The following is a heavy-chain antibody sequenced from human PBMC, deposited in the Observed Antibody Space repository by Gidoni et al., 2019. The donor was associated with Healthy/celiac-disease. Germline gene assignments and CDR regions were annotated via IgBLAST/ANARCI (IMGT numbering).Heavy chain of an antibody. J-gene: IGHJ3*02. CDR3: ARAKVYSGSYRGAFDI. CDR2: IIPIFGTA. Sequence: QVQLVQSGAEVKKHGSSVKVSCKASGGTFSIYAISWVRQAPGQGLEWMGGIIPIFGTANYAQKFQGRVTITADKSTSTAYMELSSLRSEDTAVYYCARAKVYSGSYRGAFDIWGQGTMVTVSS. CDR1: GGTFSIYA. V-gene: IGHV1-69*06. D-gene: IGHD1-26*01.